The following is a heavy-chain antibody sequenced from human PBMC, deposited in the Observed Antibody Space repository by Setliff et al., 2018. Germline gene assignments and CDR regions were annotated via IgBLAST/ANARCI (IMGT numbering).Heavy chain of an antibody. CDR3: AREGVGSGSYYWEVVRGMDV. Sequence: PSETLSLTCSVSGGSIRSGDNHWSWIRQPPGKGLEWIGSIYHSGSTYYNPSLKSRVTISVDTAKNQSSLKRSSVTAADTAVYYGAREGVGSGSYYWEVVRGMDVWGQGTTVTVSS. CDR1: GGSIRSGDNH. D-gene: IGHD3-10*01. J-gene: IGHJ6*02. V-gene: IGHV4-39*07. CDR2: IYHSGST.